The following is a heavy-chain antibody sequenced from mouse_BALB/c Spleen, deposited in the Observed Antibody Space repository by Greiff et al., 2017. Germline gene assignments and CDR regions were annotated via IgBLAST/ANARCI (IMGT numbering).Heavy chain of an antibody. CDR1: GYTFTDYA. D-gene: IGHD1-1*01. J-gene: IGHJ3*01. CDR3: ARDGSSYVGGFAY. CDR2: ISTYYGNT. Sequence: QVQLQQSGPELVRPGVSVKISCKGSGYTFTDYAMHWVKQSHAKSLEWIGVISTYYGNTNYNQKFKGKATMTVDKSSSTAYMELAGLTSEDSAIYYCARDGSSYVGGFAYWGQGTLVTVSA. V-gene: IGHV1-67*01.